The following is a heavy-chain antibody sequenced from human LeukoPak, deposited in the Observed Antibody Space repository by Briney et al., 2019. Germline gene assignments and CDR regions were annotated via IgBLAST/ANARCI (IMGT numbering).Heavy chain of an antibody. CDR3: ARAGPRIAVAGYFDY. CDR1: GGSISTYY. CDR2: IYYTGST. Sequence: PSETLSLTCTVSGGSISTYYWSWIRKPPGRGLEWIGYIYYTGSTSYNPSLKSRVTMSLDASKNQFSLELNSVTPADTAVYYCARAGPRIAVAGYFDYWGQGTLVTVSS. D-gene: IGHD6-19*01. V-gene: IGHV4-59*01. J-gene: IGHJ4*02.